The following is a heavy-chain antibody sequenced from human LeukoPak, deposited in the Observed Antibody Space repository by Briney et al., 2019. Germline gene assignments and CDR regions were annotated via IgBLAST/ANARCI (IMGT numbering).Heavy chain of an antibody. D-gene: IGHD2-2*01. J-gene: IGHJ6*03. V-gene: IGHV3-23*01. CDR1: GFTFSSYA. Sequence: PGGSLRLSCAASGFTFSSYAMSWVRQPPGKGLEWVSAISCSGGSTYYADSVKGRFTISRDNSKNTLYLQMNSLRAEDTAVYYCAKGNGDIVVVPAAMPLYYYYCYMDVWGKGTTVTVSS. CDR3: AKGNGDIVVVPAAMPLYYYYCYMDV. CDR2: ISCSGGST.